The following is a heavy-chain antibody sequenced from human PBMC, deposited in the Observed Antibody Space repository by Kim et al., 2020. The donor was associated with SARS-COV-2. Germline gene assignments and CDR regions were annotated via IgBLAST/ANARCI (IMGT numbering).Heavy chain of an antibody. V-gene: IGHV4-39*07. CDR1: GGSISSSSYY. J-gene: IGHJ6*02. D-gene: IGHD6-6*01. CDR2: IYYSGST. Sequence: SETLSLTCTVSGGSISSSSYYWGWIRQPPGKGLEWIGSIYYSGSTYYNPSLKSRVTISVDTSKNQFSLKLSSVTAADTAVYYCARDTGVKQLVWFDYYYGMDVWGQGTTVTVSS. CDR3: ARDTGVKQLVWFDYYYGMDV.